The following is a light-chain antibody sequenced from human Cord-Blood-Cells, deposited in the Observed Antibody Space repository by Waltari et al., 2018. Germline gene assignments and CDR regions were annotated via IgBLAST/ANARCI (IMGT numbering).Light chain of an antibody. J-gene: IGKJ4*01. Sequence: IVLTPSPGTLSLSPGETATLPARASQSVNSSYLAWYQQKPGQAPRLLIYGASSRATGIPDRFSGSGSGTDFTLTISRLEPEDFAVYYCQQYGSSPPLTFGGGTKVEIK. V-gene: IGKV3-20*01. CDR2: GAS. CDR1: QSVNSSY. CDR3: QQYGSSPPLT.